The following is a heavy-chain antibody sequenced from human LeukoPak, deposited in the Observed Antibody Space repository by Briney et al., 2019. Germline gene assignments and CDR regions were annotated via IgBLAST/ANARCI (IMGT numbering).Heavy chain of an antibody. CDR1: GFTFSSYW. D-gene: IGHD3/OR15-3a*01. CDR2: IKQDGSEK. Sequence: PGGSLRLSCAASGFTFSSYWMSWVRQAPGKGLEWVANIKQDGSEKYYVDSVKGRFTISRDNAKNSLYLQMNSLRAEDTAVYYCARGTGGLYYYYYMDVWGKGTTVTVSS. V-gene: IGHV3-7*01. J-gene: IGHJ6*03. CDR3: ARGTGGLYYYYYMDV.